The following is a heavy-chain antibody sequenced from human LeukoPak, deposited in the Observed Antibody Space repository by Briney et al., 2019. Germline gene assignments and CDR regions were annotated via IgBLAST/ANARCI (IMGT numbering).Heavy chain of an antibody. CDR2: ISYDGSHK. CDR1: GFIFSAYA. CDR3: ARRSAAVDY. Sequence: GGSLRLSCAVSGFIFSAYAMHWVRQAPGKGLDWVAVISYDGSHKYYADSVRGRFTISRDNSKNTVYLQMNSLRSEDTAVYSCARRSAAVDYWGQGTLVTVSS. D-gene: IGHD6-13*01. J-gene: IGHJ4*02. V-gene: IGHV3-30-3*01.